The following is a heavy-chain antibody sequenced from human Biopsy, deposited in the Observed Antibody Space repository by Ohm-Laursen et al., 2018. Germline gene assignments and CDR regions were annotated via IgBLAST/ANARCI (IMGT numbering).Heavy chain of an antibody. D-gene: IGHD1-26*01. Sequence: SLRLSCTASGFTFSVYAMHWVRQAPGKGLEWMAIIWYDGSSEYYADSVKGRFTISRDNSRNTVYLQMDSLRAEDTAIYYCARDPIVGSKADGMDVWGQGTTVTVSS. J-gene: IGHJ6*02. CDR3: ARDPIVGSKADGMDV. CDR2: IWYDGSSE. CDR1: GFTFSVYA. V-gene: IGHV3-33*01.